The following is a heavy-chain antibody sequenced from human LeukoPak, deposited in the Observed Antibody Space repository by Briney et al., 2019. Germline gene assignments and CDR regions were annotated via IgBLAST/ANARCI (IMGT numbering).Heavy chain of an antibody. J-gene: IGHJ6*02. CDR3: AKEREYCSSGSCHYDLDV. CDR1: GDSMKSYY. CDR2: IYYTGST. V-gene: IGHV4-59*01. D-gene: IGHD2-15*01. Sequence: PSETLSLTCTVSGDSMKSYYWTWIRQSPGKGLEWIGYIYYTGSTNYNPSLKSRVTISVDTSKNQFSLKLSSVTAADTAVYYCAKEREYCSSGSCHYDLDVWGQGTMVTVSS.